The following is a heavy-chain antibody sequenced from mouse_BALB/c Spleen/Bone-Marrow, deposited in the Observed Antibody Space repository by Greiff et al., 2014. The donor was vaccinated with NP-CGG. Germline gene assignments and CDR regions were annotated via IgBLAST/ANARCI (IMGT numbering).Heavy chain of an antibody. Sequence: EVQGVESGGGLVQPGGSRKLSCAASGLTFSSLGMHWVRQAPEKGLEWVAYISSGSTAICYADTVKGRFTISRDNPKNTLFLQMTSLRSEDTAMYYCARGGNWDDFDVWGAGTTVTVSS. CDR3: ARGGNWDDFDV. CDR2: ISSGSTAI. D-gene: IGHD4-1*01. J-gene: IGHJ1*01. V-gene: IGHV5-17*02. CDR1: GLTFSSLG.